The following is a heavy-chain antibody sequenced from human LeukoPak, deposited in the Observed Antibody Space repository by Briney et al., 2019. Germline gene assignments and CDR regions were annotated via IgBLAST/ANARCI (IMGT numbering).Heavy chain of an antibody. D-gene: IGHD3-22*01. J-gene: IGHJ4*02. CDR3: ARHYGSSGYYSLFDY. Sequence: SETLSLTCAVYGGSFSGYYWSWIRQPPVKGLEWIGEINHSGSTNYNPSLKSRVTISVDTSKNQSSLKLSSVTAADTAVYYCARHYGSSGYYSLFDYWGQGTLVTVSS. V-gene: IGHV4-34*01. CDR1: GGSFSGYY. CDR2: INHSGST.